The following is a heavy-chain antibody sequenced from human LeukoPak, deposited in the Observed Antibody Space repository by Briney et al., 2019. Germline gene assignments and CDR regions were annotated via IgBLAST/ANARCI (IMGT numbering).Heavy chain of an antibody. Sequence: PSETLSLTCTVSGVSFSSYYWTWIRQPAGKALEGMRRIYSSGNTTYNPSLESRVTMSIDTSKKQISLKLTSVTAADTAVYYCARKISAAGSRWFDPWGQGTLVTVSS. CDR3: ARKISAAGSRWFDP. J-gene: IGHJ5*02. CDR2: IYSSGNT. V-gene: IGHV4-4*07. CDR1: GVSFSSYY. D-gene: IGHD6-13*01.